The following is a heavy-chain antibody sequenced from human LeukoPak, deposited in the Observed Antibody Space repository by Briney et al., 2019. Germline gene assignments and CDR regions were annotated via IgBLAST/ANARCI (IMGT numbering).Heavy chain of an antibody. CDR2: IDPHSGGT. CDR1: GYTFTDYA. V-gene: IGHV1-2*06. Sequence: ASVKVSCKASGYTFTDYAIHWVRQAPGQGLEWMGRIDPHSGGTNYAQKFQGRATLTRDASISTAYMELSRLRSDDTAFYYCTRDLTISGPIGYWGQETLVTVSS. D-gene: IGHD3-9*01. CDR3: TRDLTISGPIGY. J-gene: IGHJ4*02.